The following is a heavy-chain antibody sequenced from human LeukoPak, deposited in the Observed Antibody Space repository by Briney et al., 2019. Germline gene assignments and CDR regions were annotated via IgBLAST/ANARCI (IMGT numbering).Heavy chain of an antibody. CDR2: IYYSGST. D-gene: IGHD3-22*01. J-gene: IGHJ3*02. CDR3: ARWPNYYDSSGYLMGSGAFDI. V-gene: IGHV4-59*01. Sequence: SETLSLTCTVSGGSISSYYWSWIRQPPGKGLEWIGYIYYSGSTNYNPSLKSRVTLSVDTSKNQFSLKLSSVTAADTAVYYCARWPNYYDSSGYLMGSGAFDIWGQGTMVTVSS. CDR1: GGSISSYY.